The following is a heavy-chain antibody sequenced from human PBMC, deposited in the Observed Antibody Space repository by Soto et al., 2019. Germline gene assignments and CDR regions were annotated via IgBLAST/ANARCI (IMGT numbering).Heavy chain of an antibody. V-gene: IGHV1-69*12. D-gene: IGHD4-17*01. J-gene: IGHJ6*02. CDR1: GGTFSSYA. Sequence: QVQLVQSGAELKKPGSSVKVSCKASGGTFSSYAISGVRKAPGQGLEWMGGIIPIFGTANNEQKFKGRVTMTAYESTTKADMEMSSLRYEDTAVYYCARAYCDSAGYYYDGMDVWGQGTTVTVSS. CDR3: ARAYCDSAGYYYDGMDV. CDR2: IIPIFGTA.